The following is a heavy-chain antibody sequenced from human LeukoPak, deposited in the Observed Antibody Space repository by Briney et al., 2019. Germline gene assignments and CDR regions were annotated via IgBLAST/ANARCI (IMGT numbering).Heavy chain of an antibody. V-gene: IGHV4-31*03. D-gene: IGHD4-17*01. Sequence: SETLSLTCTVSGGSISNGDHYWSWIRQHPGKGLEWIGYIYYSGSTYYNPSLKSRVTISVDTSKNQFSLKLSSVTAADTAVYYCASDYGDSQLWGQGTLVTVSS. CDR1: GGSISNGDHY. CDR3: ASDYGDSQL. CDR2: IYYSGST. J-gene: IGHJ4*02.